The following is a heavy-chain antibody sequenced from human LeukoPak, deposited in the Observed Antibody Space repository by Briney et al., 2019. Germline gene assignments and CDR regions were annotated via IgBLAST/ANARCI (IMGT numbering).Heavy chain of an antibody. CDR1: GFTFSTYA. D-gene: IGHD6-19*01. V-gene: IGHV3-23*01. Sequence: GGSLSLSCAASGFTFSTYAMSWVRQAPGKGLEWVSVIGSSGAYTYYADSVKGRFTPTRDNSKNTVYLQITSLRVEDTAVYYCAEDSGIAVAATGDCWGRGTLVTVSS. CDR2: IGSSGAYT. CDR3: AEDSGIAVAATGDC. J-gene: IGHJ4*02.